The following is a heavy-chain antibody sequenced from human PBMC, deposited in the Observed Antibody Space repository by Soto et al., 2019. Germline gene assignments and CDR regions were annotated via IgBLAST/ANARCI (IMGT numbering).Heavy chain of an antibody. Sequence: KQSQTLSLTCAVYGGSFSGYYWSWIRQPPGKGLEWIGEINHSGSTNYNPSLKSRVTISVDTSKNQFSLKLSSVTAADTAVYYCASGYCSSTSCNPYSYYYYGMDVWGQGTTVTVSS. CDR2: INHSGST. CDR1: GGSFSGYY. J-gene: IGHJ6*02. CDR3: ASGYCSSTSCNPYSYYYYGMDV. D-gene: IGHD2-2*01. V-gene: IGHV4-34*01.